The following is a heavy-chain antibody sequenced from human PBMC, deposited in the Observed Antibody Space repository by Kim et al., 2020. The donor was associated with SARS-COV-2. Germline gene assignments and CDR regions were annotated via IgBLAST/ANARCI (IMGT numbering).Heavy chain of an antibody. J-gene: IGHJ1*01. V-gene: IGHV4-34*01. Sequence: SETLSLTCVVYGGSFRAHYWAWIRQPPGKGLEWIGEINESGAVDYNESLKSRVTISVETPKNQVSLKLTSVTAADTAVYFCASSRAYRSNTNTWSAYFQFWGQGSLVTVSS. D-gene: IGHD1-26*01. CDR3: ASSRAYRSNTNTWSAYFQF. CDR1: GGSFRAHY. CDR2: INESGAV.